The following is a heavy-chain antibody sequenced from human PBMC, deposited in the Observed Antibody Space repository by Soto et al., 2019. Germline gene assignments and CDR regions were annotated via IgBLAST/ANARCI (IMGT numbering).Heavy chain of an antibody. Sequence: QVQLQESGPGLVKPSQTLSLTCTVSGGSISSGDYYWNWIRQHPGRGLEWIGYIYYSGSTYYNPSLKSRVAILLDTSKTQFSLKLSSVTAADTAVYYCARDRGSGNTYAFDIWGQGTMVTVSS. V-gene: IGHV4-31*03. D-gene: IGHD3-10*01. CDR1: GGSISSGDYY. J-gene: IGHJ3*02. CDR3: ARDRGSGNTYAFDI. CDR2: IYYSGST.